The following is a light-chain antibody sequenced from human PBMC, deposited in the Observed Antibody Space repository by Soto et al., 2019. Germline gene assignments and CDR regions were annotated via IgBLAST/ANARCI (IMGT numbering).Light chain of an antibody. Sequence: QSALTQPPSVSAAPGQKVTISCSGSSSNIGNNYVSWYQQLPGTAPKLLIYENIKRPSGIPDRFSGSKSGTSATLGITGLQTGDEADYYCVTWDNSRSARVFGAGTKVTVL. CDR2: ENI. CDR1: SSNIGNNY. V-gene: IGLV1-51*02. J-gene: IGLJ1*01. CDR3: VTWDNSRSARV.